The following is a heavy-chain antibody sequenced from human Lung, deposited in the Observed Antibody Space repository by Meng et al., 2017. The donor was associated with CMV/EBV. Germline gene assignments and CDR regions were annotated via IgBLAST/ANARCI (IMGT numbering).Heavy chain of an antibody. CDR3: ARGGLIAARNDY. CDR1: GFTFSSYS. CDR2: ISSSSSYI. J-gene: IGHJ4*02. V-gene: IGHV3-21*01. D-gene: IGHD6-6*01. Sequence: GESLKISCAASGFTFSSYSMNWVRQAPGKGLEWVSSISSSSSYIYYADSVKGRFTISRDNAKNSLYLQMNSLRAEDTAVYYCARGGLIAARNDYWGQGTLVTVSS.